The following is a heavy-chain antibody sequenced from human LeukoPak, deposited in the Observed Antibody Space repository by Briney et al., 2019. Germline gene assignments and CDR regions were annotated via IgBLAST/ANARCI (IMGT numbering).Heavy chain of an antibody. J-gene: IGHJ5*02. Sequence: SETLSLTCAVSGYSISSGYYWGWIRQPPGKGLEWIGSIYHSGSTYYNPSLKSRVTISVDTSKNQFSLKLSSVTAADTAVYYCARDVYRWFDPWGQGTLVTVSS. CDR3: ARDVYRWFDP. CDR1: GYSISSGYY. CDR2: IYHSGST. D-gene: IGHD5/OR15-5a*01. V-gene: IGHV4-38-2*02.